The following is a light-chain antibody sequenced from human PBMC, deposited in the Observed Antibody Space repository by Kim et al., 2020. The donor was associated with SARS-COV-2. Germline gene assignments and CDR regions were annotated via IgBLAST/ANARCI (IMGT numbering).Light chain of an antibody. CDR1: QSVSSN. V-gene: IGKV3-15*01. CDR2: GAS. J-gene: IGKJ2*01. CDR3: QQYNNWPYT. Sequence: SVSPGDRAPLSCGASQSVSSNLAWYQQKPGQAPRLIIYGASTRATGIPARFSGSGSGTEFTLTISSLQSEDFAVYYCQQYNNWPYTFGQGTKLEI.